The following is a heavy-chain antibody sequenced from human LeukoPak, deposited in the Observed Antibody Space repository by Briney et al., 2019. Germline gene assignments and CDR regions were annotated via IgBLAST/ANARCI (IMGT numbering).Heavy chain of an antibody. CDR1: GGSISTYH. CDR2: IYSSGTT. V-gene: IGHV4-4*09. CDR3: ARQGSFGYWYFGL. Sequence: SETLSLTCTVSGGSISTYHWSWFRQPPGKGLEWIGYIYSSGTTNYNPSLKSRVTISLDTAKNQFSLKLSSVTAADTAVYYCARQGSFGYWYFGLWGRGTLVTVSS. D-gene: IGHD3-10*01. J-gene: IGHJ2*01.